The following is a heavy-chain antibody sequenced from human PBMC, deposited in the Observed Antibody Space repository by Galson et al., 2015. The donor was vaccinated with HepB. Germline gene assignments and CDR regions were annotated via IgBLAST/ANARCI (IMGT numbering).Heavy chain of an antibody. D-gene: IGHD6-19*01. CDR1: GFSLSTSGMC. CDR2: IDWDDDK. J-gene: IGHJ4*02. CDR3: ARMNSSGWYEYYFDY. V-gene: IGHV2-70*11. Sequence: PALVKPTQTLTLTCTFSGFSLSTSGMCVSWIRQPPGKALEWLARIDWDDDKYYSTSLKTRHTISKDTSKNQVVLTMTNMDPVDTATYYCARMNSSGWYEYYFDYWGQGTLVTVSS.